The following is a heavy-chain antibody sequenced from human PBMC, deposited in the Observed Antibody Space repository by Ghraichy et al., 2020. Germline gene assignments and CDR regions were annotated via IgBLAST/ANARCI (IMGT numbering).Heavy chain of an antibody. J-gene: IGHJ1*01. CDR1: GCW. Sequence: GCWWGGIGQPRGEGLEWIGEINRGGSTKYNPSLKSRVTISVDTSKNQFSLKLSSVTAADTAVYYCASFFWSGYYRLPPVPPQHWGQGTLVTVSS. CDR3: ASFFWSGYYRLPPVPPQH. CDR2: INRGGST. D-gene: IGHD3-3*01. V-gene: IGHV4-34*01.